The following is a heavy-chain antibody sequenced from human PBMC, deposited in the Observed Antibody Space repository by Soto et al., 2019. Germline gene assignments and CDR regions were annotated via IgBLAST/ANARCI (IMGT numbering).Heavy chain of an antibody. Sequence: QSGGSLRLSCAASGFTFSSYAMHWVRQAPGKGLEWVAVISYDGSNKYYADSVKGRFTISRDDSKNTLFLQMNSLKTEDTAVYYCTTDDPINKNWGQGTLVTVSS. V-gene: IGHV3-30-3*01. CDR2: ISYDGSNK. J-gene: IGHJ4*02. CDR1: GFTFSSYA. CDR3: TTDDPINKN.